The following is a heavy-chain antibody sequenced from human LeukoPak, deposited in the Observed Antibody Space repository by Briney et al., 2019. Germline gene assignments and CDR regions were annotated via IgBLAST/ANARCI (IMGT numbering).Heavy chain of an antibody. CDR2: MNPNSGNT. J-gene: IGHJ6*03. D-gene: IGHD3-10*01. CDR1: GYTFTSYD. Sequence: ASVKVSCKASGYTFTSYDINWVRQATGQGLEWMGWMNPNSGNTGYAQKFQGRVTITRNTSISTAYMELSSLRSEDTAVYYCARAGGYYGSGSYYKPLYYYYYMDVWGKGTTVTVSS. V-gene: IGHV1-8*01. CDR3: ARAGGYYGSGSYYKPLYYYYYMDV.